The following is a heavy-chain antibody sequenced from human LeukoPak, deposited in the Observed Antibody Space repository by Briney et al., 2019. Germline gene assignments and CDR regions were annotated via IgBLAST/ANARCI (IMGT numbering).Heavy chain of an antibody. V-gene: IGHV4-34*01. CDR2: INHSGST. Sequence: SETLSLTCAVYGGSFSGYYWCLIRQPSFQGLEWIGEINHSGSTNYNPSLKSRVTISVDTSKNQFSLKLSSVTAADTAVYYCARARNRGRLDYWGQGTLVTVSS. J-gene: IGHJ4*02. CDR3: ARARNRGRLDY. D-gene: IGHD2/OR15-2a*01. CDR1: GGSFSGYY.